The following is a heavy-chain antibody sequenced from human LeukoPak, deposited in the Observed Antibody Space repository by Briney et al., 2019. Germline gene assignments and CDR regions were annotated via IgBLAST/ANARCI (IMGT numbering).Heavy chain of an antibody. V-gene: IGHV4-59*08. Sequence: SETLSLTCPVSDGSISRYYWSWIRQPPGKGLEWIGYIYYSGSTNYNPSLKSRVTISVDTSKNQFSLKLSSVTAADTAVYYCARPRYGGWHWFEPWGQEPLVTVSS. CDR1: DGSISRYY. J-gene: IGHJ5*02. D-gene: IGHD4-23*01. CDR3: ARPRYGGWHWFEP. CDR2: IYYSGST.